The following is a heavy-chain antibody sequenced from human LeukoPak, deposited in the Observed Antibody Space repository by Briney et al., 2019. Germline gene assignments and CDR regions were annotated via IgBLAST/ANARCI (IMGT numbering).Heavy chain of an antibody. V-gene: IGHV3-7*01. D-gene: IGHD3-10*01. CDR2: IKEDGSEK. Sequence: GGSLRLSCAASGFTFSSYWMSWVRQAPGKGLEWVADIKEDGSEKYYVDSVKGRFTISRDNAKNSLYLQMNSLRAEDTAVNYCALTPDYYGSGSFDYWGQGTLVTVSS. CDR1: GFTFSSYW. J-gene: IGHJ4*02. CDR3: ALTPDYYGSGSFDY.